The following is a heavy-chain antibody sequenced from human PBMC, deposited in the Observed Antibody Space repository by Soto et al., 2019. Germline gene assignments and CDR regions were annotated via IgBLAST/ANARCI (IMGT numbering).Heavy chain of an antibody. D-gene: IGHD2-15*01. V-gene: IGHV1-8*01. CDR3: ARGEGYCSGCSCSSSWYDP. CDR1: GYTFTSYD. CDR2: MNPNSGNT. Sequence: ASVKVSCKASGYTFTSYDINWVRQATGQGLEWMGWMNPNSGNTGYAQKFQGRVTMTRNTSISTAYMELSSLRSEDTAVYYCARGEGYCSGCSCSSSWYDPWGQGTLVTVSS. J-gene: IGHJ5*02.